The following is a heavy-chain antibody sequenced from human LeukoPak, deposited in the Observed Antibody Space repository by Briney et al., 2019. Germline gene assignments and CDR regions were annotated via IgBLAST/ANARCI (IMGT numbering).Heavy chain of an antibody. J-gene: IGHJ4*02. CDR1: GYSISSGYY. V-gene: IGHV4-38-2*02. CDR2: IYHSGST. CDR3: ARDSSDY. D-gene: IGHD2-15*01. Sequence: SETLSLTCTVSGYSISSGYYWGWIRQPPGKGLEWIGSIYHSGSTYYNPSLKSRVTISVDTSKNQFSLKLSSVTAADTAVYYCARDSSDYWGQRTLVTVSS.